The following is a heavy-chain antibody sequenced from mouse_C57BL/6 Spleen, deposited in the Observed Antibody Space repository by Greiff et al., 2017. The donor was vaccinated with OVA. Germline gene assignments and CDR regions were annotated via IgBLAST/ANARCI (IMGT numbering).Heavy chain of an antibody. CDR1: GYTFTSYW. D-gene: IGHD1-1*01. V-gene: IGHV1-55*01. CDR3: AKAYYYGSSYGEYYFDY. Sequence: QVQLKQPGAELVKPGASVKMSCKASGYTFTSYWITWVKQRPGQGLEWIGDIYPGSGSTNYNEKFKSKATLTVDTSSSTAYMQLSSLTSEDSAVYYCAKAYYYGSSYGEYYFDYWGQGTTLTVSS. CDR2: IYPGSGST. J-gene: IGHJ2*01.